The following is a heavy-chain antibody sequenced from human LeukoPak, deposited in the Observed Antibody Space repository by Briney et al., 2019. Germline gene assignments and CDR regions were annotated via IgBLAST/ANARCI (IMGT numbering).Heavy chain of an antibody. CDR1: GYTFTSYY. CDR2: INPNSGGT. J-gene: IGHJ3*01. CDR3: ARAYGYDAFNF. V-gene: IGHV1-2*06. Sequence: GASVKVSCKASGYTFTSYYMHWVRQAPGQGPEWMGRINPNSGGTSCAQKFQGRVTMTRDTSISTAYMELNSLRSDDTAVYYCARAYGYDAFNFWGQGTLVTVSS. D-gene: IGHD5-18*01.